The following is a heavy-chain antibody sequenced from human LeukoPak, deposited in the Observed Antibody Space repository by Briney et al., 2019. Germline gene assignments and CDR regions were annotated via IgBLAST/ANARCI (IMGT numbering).Heavy chain of an antibody. CDR3: ARDALVVVITNYFDY. CDR1: GFTFSSYA. CDR2: ISYDGSNK. D-gene: IGHD3-22*01. J-gene: IGHJ4*02. V-gene: IGHV3-30-3*01. Sequence: GRSLRLSCAASGFTFSSYAMHWVRQAPGKGLEWVAVISYDGSNKYYADSVKGRFTISRDNSKNTLYLQVNSLRAEDTAVYYCARDALVVVITNYFDYWGQGTLVTVSS.